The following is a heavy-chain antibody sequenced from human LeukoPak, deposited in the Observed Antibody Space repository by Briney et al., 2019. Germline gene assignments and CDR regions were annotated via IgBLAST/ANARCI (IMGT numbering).Heavy chain of an antibody. CDR2: ISSVTSAI. Sequence: GGSLRLSCAASGFTFSSYSMNWVRQAPGEGLQWISYISSVTSAIHYADSMKGRFTMSRDNAKNSVYLQMNSLRTEDTAMYFCVSTPAIRRLNFWGQGTLATVSS. CDR3: VSTPAIRRLNF. D-gene: IGHD2-2*02. V-gene: IGHV3-48*04. J-gene: IGHJ4*02. CDR1: GFTFSSYS.